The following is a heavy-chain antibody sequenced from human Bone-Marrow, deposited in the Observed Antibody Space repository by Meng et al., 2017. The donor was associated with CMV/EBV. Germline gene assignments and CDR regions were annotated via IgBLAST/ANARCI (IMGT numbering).Heavy chain of an antibody. CDR1: GFTFSSYG. J-gene: IGHJ6*02. V-gene: IGHV3-30*02. CDR2: IRYDGSNK. CDR3: AKEDGTYYDFWSGYYSYGMDV. Sequence: GESLKISCAASGFTFSSYGMHWVRQAPGKGLEWVAFIRYDGSNKYYADSVKGRFTISRDNSKNTLYLQMNSLRAEDTAVYYCAKEDGTYYDFWSGYYSYGMDVCGQGTTVTVSS. D-gene: IGHD3-3*01.